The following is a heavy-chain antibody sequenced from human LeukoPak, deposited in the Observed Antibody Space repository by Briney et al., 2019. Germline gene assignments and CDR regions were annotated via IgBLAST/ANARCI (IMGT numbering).Heavy chain of an antibody. D-gene: IGHD6-19*01. CDR1: GFTFSSYA. Sequence: GGSLRLSCAASGFTFSSYAIHWVRQAPGKGLEWVAVISYDGSNKYYADSVKGRFTISRDNSKNTLYLQMNSLRAEDTAVYYCARDRQYSSPDHDAFDIWGQGAMVTVSS. J-gene: IGHJ3*02. CDR3: ARDRQYSSPDHDAFDI. CDR2: ISYDGSNK. V-gene: IGHV3-30-3*01.